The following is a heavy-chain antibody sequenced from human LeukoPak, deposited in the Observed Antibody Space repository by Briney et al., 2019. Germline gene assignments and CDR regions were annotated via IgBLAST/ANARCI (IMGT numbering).Heavy chain of an antibody. CDR2: IIPIFGTA. CDR3: ARDLLFSSSWYDY. D-gene: IGHD6-13*01. V-gene: IGHV1-69*05. J-gene: IGHJ4*02. Sequence: SVKVSCKASARTFSSYAISWVRQAPGQGLEWMGGIIPIFGTANYAQKFQGRVTITTDESTSTAYMELSSLRSEDTAVYYCARDLLFSSSWYDYWGQGTLVTVSS. CDR1: ARTFSSYA.